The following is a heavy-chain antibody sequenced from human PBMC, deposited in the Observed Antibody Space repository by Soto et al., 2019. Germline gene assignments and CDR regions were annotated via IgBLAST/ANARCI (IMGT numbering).Heavy chain of an antibody. Sequence: QVQLVESGGGVVQPGRSLRLSCEGSGFTFRNHDMHWIRQSPGKGLEWLAVIWYDGSEKYYADSVKGRFTISRDNSKNTLYLQMNSLKVEDTAIYYCARWSNNKVVDPWGQGTVVTVS. J-gene: IGHJ5*02. CDR2: IWYDGSEK. CDR1: GFTFRNHD. CDR3: ARWSNNKVVDP. V-gene: IGHV3-33*01. D-gene: IGHD1-1*01.